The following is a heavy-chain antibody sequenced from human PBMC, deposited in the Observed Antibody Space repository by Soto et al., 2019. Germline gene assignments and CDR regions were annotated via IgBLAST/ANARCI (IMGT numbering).Heavy chain of an antibody. CDR1: GFTFSSYD. CDR3: VRSGTAPKLSHNWFDH. Sequence: EVQLVESGGGLVKPGGSLRLSCAASGFTFSSYDMNWVRQAPGKGLEYVSSITTSGSYIYYEDSVRGRFTISRDNAKHSLCLQMDSLRSEDTAVYYCVRSGTAPKLSHNWFDHWGQGTLVTVSS. V-gene: IGHV3-21*01. J-gene: IGHJ5*02. CDR2: ITTSGSYI. D-gene: IGHD1-1*01.